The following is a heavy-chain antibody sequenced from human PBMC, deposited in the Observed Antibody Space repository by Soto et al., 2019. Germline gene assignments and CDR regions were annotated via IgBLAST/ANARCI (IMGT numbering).Heavy chain of an antibody. Sequence: ASVKVSCKASGYTFTSYGISWVRQAPGQGLEGMGWISAYNGNTNYAQQLQGRVTMTTDTSTSTAYMELRSLRSDDTAVYYCARAPVPAALSNYYYCMDVWGKGTTVTVSS. CDR3: ARAPVPAALSNYYYCMDV. CDR1: GYTFTSYG. J-gene: IGHJ6*03. D-gene: IGHD2-2*01. V-gene: IGHV1-18*01. CDR2: ISAYNGNT.